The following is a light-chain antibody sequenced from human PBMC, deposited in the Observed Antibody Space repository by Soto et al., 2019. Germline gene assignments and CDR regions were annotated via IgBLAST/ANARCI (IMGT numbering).Light chain of an antibody. CDR1: QDISHY. CDR3: QQLNSYPLT. CDR2: AAS. V-gene: IGKV1-17*03. Sequence: DIQVTQSPSAMSASVGDRVTITCRASQDISHYLAWFQQKPGKAPKLLIYAASTLQSGVPSRFSGSGSVTDFTLTISSLQPEDFATYYCQQLNSYPLTFGGGTKVDIK. J-gene: IGKJ4*01.